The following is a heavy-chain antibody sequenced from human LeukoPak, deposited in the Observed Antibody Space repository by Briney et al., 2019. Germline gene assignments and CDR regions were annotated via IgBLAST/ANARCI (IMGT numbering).Heavy chain of an antibody. D-gene: IGHD4-23*01. Sequence: PSQTLSLTCTVSGVSISSGSYYWSWIPQPAGKGLEWIVRIYTGGSTNYNPSLKSRVTISVDTSKNQFSLKLSAVTAADTAVYYCAREIDYGGNSDYWGQGTLVTVSS. J-gene: IGHJ4*02. V-gene: IGHV4-61*02. CDR1: GVSISSGSYY. CDR3: AREIDYGGNSDY. CDR2: IYTGGST.